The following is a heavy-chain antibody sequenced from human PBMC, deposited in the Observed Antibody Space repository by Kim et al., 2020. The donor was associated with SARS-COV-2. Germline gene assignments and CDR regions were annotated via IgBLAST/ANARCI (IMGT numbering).Heavy chain of an antibody. CDR3: ARALAVAGTGGYY. Sequence: AGTVQGRFPISRDNAKNTVYLKVNSLRAEDTAVYSCARALAVAGTGGYYWGQGTLVTVSS. D-gene: IGHD6-19*01. J-gene: IGHJ4*02. V-gene: IGHV3-74*01.